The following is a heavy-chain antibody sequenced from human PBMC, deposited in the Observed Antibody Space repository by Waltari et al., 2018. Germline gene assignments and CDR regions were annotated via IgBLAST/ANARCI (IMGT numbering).Heavy chain of an antibody. CDR2: IYYSGST. CDR1: GGSISSSSYS. CDR3: ARYPRWKDAFDI. J-gene: IGHJ3*02. V-gene: IGHV4-39*07. D-gene: IGHD1-1*01. Sequence: QLQLQESGPGLVKPSETLSLTCTVPGGSISSSSYSWGWIRQPPGKGLEWIGSIYYSGSTYYNPSLKSRVTISVDTSKNQFSLKLSSVTAADTAVYYCARYPRWKDAFDIWGQGTMVTVSS.